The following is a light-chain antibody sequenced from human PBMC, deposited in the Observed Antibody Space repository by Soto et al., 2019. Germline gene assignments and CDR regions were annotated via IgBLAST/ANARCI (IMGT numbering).Light chain of an antibody. CDR1: QGVSSSY. J-gene: IGKJ1*01. CDR3: QHYASSSWP. V-gene: IGKV3-20*01. Sequence: EIVLTQSPGTLSLSPGERATLSCRASQGVSSSYLAWYQQKPGQAPRLLIYEASNRATGTPDRFSGSGSGTDFTLTISRLEPEDFAVYYCQHYASSSWPFGQGTKVEIK. CDR2: EAS.